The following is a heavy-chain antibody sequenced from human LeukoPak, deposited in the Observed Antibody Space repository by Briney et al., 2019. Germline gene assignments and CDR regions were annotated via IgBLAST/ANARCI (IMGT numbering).Heavy chain of an antibody. Sequence: PSETLSLTCTVSGGSISSGDYYWSWIRQPPGKGLEWIGYIYYSGSTYYNPSLKSRVTISVDTSKNQFSLKLSSVTAADTAVYYCAREGIAVAGYYFDYWGQGTLVTVSS. D-gene: IGHD6-19*01. CDR2: IYYSGST. V-gene: IGHV4-30-4*02. J-gene: IGHJ4*02. CDR1: GGSISSGDYY. CDR3: AREGIAVAGYYFDY.